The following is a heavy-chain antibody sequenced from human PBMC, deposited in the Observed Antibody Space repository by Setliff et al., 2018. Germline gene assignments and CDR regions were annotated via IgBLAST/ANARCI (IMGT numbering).Heavy chain of an antibody. Sequence: SETLSLTCTVSGGSISSGGYYWSWIRQHPGKGLEWIGYIYYSGSTSYYNPSLKSRVTISVDTSKNQFSLKLSSVTAADTAVYYCGRTSTGRYFDVWGRGTLVTVS. J-gene: IGHJ2*01. CDR3: GRTSTGRYFDV. CDR1: GGSISSGGYY. CDR2: IYYSGSTS. V-gene: IGHV4-31*03. D-gene: IGHD2-2*01.